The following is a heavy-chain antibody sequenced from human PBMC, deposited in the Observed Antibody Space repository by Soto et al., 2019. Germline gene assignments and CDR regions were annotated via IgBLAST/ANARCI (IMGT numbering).Heavy chain of an antibody. CDR3: ARWGITMVRGVIGYYYYGMDV. D-gene: IGHD3-10*01. CDR2: INHSGST. Sequence: SETLSLTCAVYGGSFSGYYWSWIRQPPGKGLEWIGEINHSGSTNYNPSLKSRVTISVDTSKYQFSLKLSSVTAADTAVYYCARWGITMVRGVIGYYYYGMDVWGQGTTVT. CDR1: GGSFSGYY. J-gene: IGHJ6*02. V-gene: IGHV4-34*01.